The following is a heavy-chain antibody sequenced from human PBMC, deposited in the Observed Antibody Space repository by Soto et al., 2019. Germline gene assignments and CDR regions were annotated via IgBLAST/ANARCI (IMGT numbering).Heavy chain of an antibody. CDR1: GLTFTSSA. D-gene: IGHD2-8*01. J-gene: IGHJ6*02. CDR3: AAENTLMVYYYGMDV. CDR2: IVVGSDNT. Sequence: GXSVKVSCKASGLTFTSSALQWVRQARGQRLEWIGWIVVGSDNTNYAQKFQERVTITRDMSTSTAYMELSSLRSEDTAVYYCAAENTLMVYYYGMDVWGQGTTVTVSS. V-gene: IGHV1-58*01.